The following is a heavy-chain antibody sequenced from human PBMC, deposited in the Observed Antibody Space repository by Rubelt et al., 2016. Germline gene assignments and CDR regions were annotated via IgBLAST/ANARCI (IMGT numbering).Heavy chain of an antibody. D-gene: IGHD3-3*01. J-gene: IGHJ6*02. CDR3: SRRSITIFGVVVYYYGMDV. V-gene: IGHV1-8*01. CDR2: RNPNSGNT. Sequence: QVQLVQSGAEVKKPGASVKVSCKASGYTFTSYDINWVRQATGQGLEWMGSRNPNSGNTGYDQKIQGRVTMTRNTSLSTADMWLSSLTPGDTAVYYLSRRSITIFGVVVYYYGMDVWGQGTTVTDSS. CDR1: GYTFTSYD.